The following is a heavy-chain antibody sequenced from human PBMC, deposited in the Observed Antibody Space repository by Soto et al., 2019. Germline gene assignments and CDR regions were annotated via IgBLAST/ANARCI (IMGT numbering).Heavy chain of an antibody. CDR1: RYTFTGCY. D-gene: IGHD4-17*01. CDR2: INPNSGGT. Sequence: SVQVSGKACRYTFTGCYMHWVRQAPGQGLEWMGWINPNSGGTNYAQKFQGRVTMTRDTSISTAYMELSRLRSDDTAVYYCARDPAVTTLNYYYYGMDVWGQGTTVTVSS. CDR3: ARDPAVTTLNYYYYGMDV. J-gene: IGHJ6*02. V-gene: IGHV1-2*02.